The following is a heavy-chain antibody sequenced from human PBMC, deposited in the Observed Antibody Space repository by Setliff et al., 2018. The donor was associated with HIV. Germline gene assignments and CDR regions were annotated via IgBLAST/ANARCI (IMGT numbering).Heavy chain of an antibody. V-gene: IGHV4-4*07. CDR1: DDSISSNY. CDR2: IYTGGRT. J-gene: IGHJ4*02. D-gene: IGHD2-2*01. CDR3: ARDRMPMASWVPDK. Sequence: SETLSLTCTVSDDSISSNYWSWIRQSAGKGLEWVGRIYTGGRTNYNPSPKGRVTMSVDTSKNQFSLNLSSVTAADTAVYYCARDRMPMASWVPDKWGQGTLVTVSS.